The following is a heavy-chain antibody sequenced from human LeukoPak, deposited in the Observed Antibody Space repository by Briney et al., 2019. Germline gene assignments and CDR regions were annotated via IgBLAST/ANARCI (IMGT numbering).Heavy chain of an antibody. CDR1: GYSISSGYY. Sequence: SETLSLTCAVSGYSISSGYYWGWIRQLPGKGLEWIGSIYHSGSTYYNPSLKSRVTISVDTSKNQFSLKQSSVTAADTAVYYCARDRYNQVDYWGQGTLVTVSS. D-gene: IGHD5-24*01. V-gene: IGHV4-38-2*02. CDR2: IYHSGST. CDR3: ARDRYNQVDY. J-gene: IGHJ4*02.